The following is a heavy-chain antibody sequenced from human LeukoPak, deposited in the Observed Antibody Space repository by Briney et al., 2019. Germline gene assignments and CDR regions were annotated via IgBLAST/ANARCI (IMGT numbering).Heavy chain of an antibody. CDR1: GFTFSSYG. D-gene: IGHD6-13*01. CDR3: ARDGETSGYSSSWYDY. CDR2: IRYDGSNK. Sequence: PGGSLRLSCAASGFTFSSYGMHWVRQAPGKGLEWVAFIRYDGSNKYYADSVKGRFTISRDNSKNTLYLQMNSLRAEDTAVYYCARDGETSGYSSSWYDYWGQGTLVTVSS. V-gene: IGHV3-30*02. J-gene: IGHJ4*02.